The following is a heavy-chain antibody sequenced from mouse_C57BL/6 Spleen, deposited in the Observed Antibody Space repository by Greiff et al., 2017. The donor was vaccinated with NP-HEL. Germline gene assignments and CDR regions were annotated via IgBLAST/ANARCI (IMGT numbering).Heavy chain of an antibody. CDR3: ALTGTYYFDD. J-gene: IGHJ2*01. Sequence: EVKLVESGGGLVKPGGSLKLSCAASGFTFSSYAMSWVRQTPEKRLEWVATISDGGSYTYYPDNVKGRFTISRDNAKNNLYLQMSHLKSEDTAMYYCALTGTYYFDDWGQGTTLTVSS. D-gene: IGHD4-1*01. V-gene: IGHV5-4*03. CDR2: ISDGGSYT. CDR1: GFTFSSYA.